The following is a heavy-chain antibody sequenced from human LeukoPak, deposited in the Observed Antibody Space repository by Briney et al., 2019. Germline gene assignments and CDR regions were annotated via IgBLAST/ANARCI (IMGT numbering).Heavy chain of an antibody. CDR3: AKIYSGSSYYFDY. J-gene: IGHJ4*02. Sequence: GGSLRLSCAASGFTFSSYAMSWVRQAPGKGLEWVANVKQDGSEKYYVDSVKGRFTISRDNAKNSLYLQMNSLRAEDTAVYYCAKIYSGSSYYFDYWGQGTLVTVSS. D-gene: IGHD1-26*01. CDR2: VKQDGSEK. V-gene: IGHV3-7*01. CDR1: GFTFSSYA.